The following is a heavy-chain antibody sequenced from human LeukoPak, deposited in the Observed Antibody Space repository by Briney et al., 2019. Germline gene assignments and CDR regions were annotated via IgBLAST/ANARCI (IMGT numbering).Heavy chain of an antibody. J-gene: IGHJ3*01. CDR3: AKARIVVIPPADALDV. V-gene: IGHV3-74*01. CDR1: GFTFTSYW. D-gene: IGHD3-22*01. CDR2: INGDGSRA. Sequence: GGSLRLSCAASGFTFTSYWMHWVRQAPGKGLVWVSCINGDGSRADYADSVKGRFTISRDNSKNTLHLQMNSLRAEDTAVYYCAKARIVVIPPADALDVWGQGTLVTVSS.